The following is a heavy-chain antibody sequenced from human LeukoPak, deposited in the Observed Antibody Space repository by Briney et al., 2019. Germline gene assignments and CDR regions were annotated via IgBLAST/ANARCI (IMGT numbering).Heavy chain of an antibody. V-gene: IGHV3-20*04. Sequence: GGSLRLSCAASGFTFDDYGMSWVRHAPGKGLEWVSGINWNGGSTGYADSVKGRFTISRDNAKNSLYLQMNSLRAEDTALYYCARVPGIAAAGTDAFDIWGQGTMVTVSS. CDR1: GFTFDDYG. CDR3: ARVPGIAAAGTDAFDI. J-gene: IGHJ3*02. D-gene: IGHD6-13*01. CDR2: INWNGGST.